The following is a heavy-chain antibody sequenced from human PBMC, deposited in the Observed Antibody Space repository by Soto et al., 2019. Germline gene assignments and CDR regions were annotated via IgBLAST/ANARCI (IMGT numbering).Heavy chain of an antibody. V-gene: IGHV1-8*01. CDR2: MNPNSGNT. D-gene: IGHD1-7*01. CDR1: GYTFTSYD. CDR3: ARVGGLNWNYVDAFDI. J-gene: IGHJ3*02. Sequence: QVQLVQSGAEVKKPGASVKVSCKASGYTFTSYDINWVRQATGQGFEWMGWMNPNSGNTGYAQKFQGRVTMTRNTSISTAYMELSSLRSEDTAVYYCARVGGLNWNYVDAFDIWGQGTMVTVSS.